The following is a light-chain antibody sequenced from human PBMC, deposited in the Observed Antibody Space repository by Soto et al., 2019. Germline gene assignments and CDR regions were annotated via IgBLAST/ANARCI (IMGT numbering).Light chain of an antibody. CDR1: QGIGNY. J-gene: IGKJ1*01. Sequence: DIQMTQSPSSLSASVGDRVTITCRASQGIGNYLAWYQQKSGKVPKLLIYAASTLQSGVPSRFSGSRSGTDFTLTISSLQPEDVATYYCQNHNNAPWTFGQGTKVDIK. V-gene: IGKV1-27*01. CDR2: AAS. CDR3: QNHNNAPWT.